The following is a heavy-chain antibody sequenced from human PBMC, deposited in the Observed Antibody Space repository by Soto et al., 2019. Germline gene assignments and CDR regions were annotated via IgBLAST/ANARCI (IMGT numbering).Heavy chain of an antibody. CDR1: GFTFSSYA. J-gene: IGHJ6*03. CDR3: AKAPLSPHYYYYMDV. V-gene: IGHV3-23*01. CDR2: ISGSGGST. Sequence: PGGSLRLSCAASGFTFSSYAMSWVRQAPGKGLEWVSAISGSGGSTYYADSVKGRFTISRDNSKNTLYLQMNSLRAEDTAVYYCAKAPLSPHYYYYMDVWGKGTTVTVSS.